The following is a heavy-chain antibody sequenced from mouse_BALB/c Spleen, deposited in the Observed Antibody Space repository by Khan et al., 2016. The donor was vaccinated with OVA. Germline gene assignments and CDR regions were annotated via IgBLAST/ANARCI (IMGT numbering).Heavy chain of an antibody. CDR1: GYTFTDYV. CDR2: IFPGSGDT. D-gene: IGHD1-1*01. V-gene: IGHV1-77*01. J-gene: IGHJ2*01. Sequence: QVQLNQSGPELVKPGSSMKMSCKASGYTFTDYVLNWVKQRTGQGLEWIGQIFPGSGDTYYTEKFKDKATLTADKSSNTVYMQLGSLTSEDSAVYCCARSGYGRLVYWGQGTTLTVSS. CDR3: ARSGYGRLVY.